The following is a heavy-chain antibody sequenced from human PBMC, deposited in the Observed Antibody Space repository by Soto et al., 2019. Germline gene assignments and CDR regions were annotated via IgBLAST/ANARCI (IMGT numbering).Heavy chain of an antibody. CDR1: GYTFTSYY. CDR2: INPSGGST. J-gene: IGHJ6*02. CDR3: ARAQSLRDGYPYGMDV. V-gene: IGHV1-46*03. Sequence: QVQLVQSGAEVKKPGASVKVSCKASGYTFTSYYMHWVRQAPGQGLEWMGIINPSGGSTSYAQKFQGRVTMTRDTSTSTVYMELSSLRPEDTAVYYCARAQSLRDGYPYGMDVWGQGTTVTVSS. D-gene: IGHD2-21*01.